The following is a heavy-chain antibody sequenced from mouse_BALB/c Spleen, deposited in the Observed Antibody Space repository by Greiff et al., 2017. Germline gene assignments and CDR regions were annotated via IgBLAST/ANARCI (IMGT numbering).Heavy chain of an antibody. CDR3: ARLRDEVFAY. CDR1: GFNIKDTY. CDR2: IDPANGNT. Sequence: VQLQQSGAELVKPGASVKLSCTASGFNIKDTYMHWVKQRPEQGLEWIGRIDPANGNTKYDPKFQGKATITADTSSNTAYLQLSSLASEDSAVYYCARLRDEVFAYWGQGTLVTVSA. V-gene: IGHV14-3*02. J-gene: IGHJ3*01.